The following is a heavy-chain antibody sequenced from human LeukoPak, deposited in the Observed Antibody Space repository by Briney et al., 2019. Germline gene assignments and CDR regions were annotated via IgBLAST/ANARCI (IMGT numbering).Heavy chain of an antibody. CDR2: ITDGGTT. CDR1: GFTFSSYA. J-gene: IGHJ3*01. D-gene: IGHD4-17*01. CDR3: ARDPNGDYIGAFEF. Sequence: GGSLRLSCVASGFTFSSYAVIWIRQAPGQGLEWISAITDGGTTRYADSVKGRFTISRDNSKNTLYLQMNSLRVEDTAQYFCARDPNGDYIGAFEFWGQGTGVTVSS. V-gene: IGHV3-23*01.